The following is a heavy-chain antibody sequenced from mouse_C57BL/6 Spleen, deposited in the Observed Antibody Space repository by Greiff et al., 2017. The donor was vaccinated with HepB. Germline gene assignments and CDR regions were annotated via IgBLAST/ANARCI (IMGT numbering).Heavy chain of an antibody. CDR1: GYTFTDYE. J-gene: IGHJ1*03. CDR3: TGWRGTCWYCDV. D-gene: IGHD3-3*01. V-gene: IGHV1-15*01. Sequence: VHVKQSGAELVRPGASVTLSCKASGYTFTDYEMHWVKQTPVHGLEWIGAIDPETGGTAYNQKFKGKAILTADKSSSTAYMELRSLTSEDSAVYYWTGWRGTCWYCDVWGTGTTVTGAS. CDR2: IDPETGGT.